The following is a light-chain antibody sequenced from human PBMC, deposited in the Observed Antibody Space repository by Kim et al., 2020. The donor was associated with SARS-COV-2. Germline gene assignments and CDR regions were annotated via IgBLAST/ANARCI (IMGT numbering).Light chain of an antibody. CDR3: QAWDSSNVV. CDR1: KLGDKY. V-gene: IGLV3-1*01. CDR2: QDS. J-gene: IGLJ2*01. Sequence: SYELTQPPSVSVSPGQTASITCSGDKLGDKYACWYQQKPGQSPVLVIYQDSKRPSGIPERFSGSNSGNTATLTISGTQAIDGADYYCQAWDSSNVVFGGGTQLTVL.